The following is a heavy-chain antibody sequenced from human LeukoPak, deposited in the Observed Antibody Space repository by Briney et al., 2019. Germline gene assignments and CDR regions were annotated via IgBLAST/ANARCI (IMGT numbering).Heavy chain of an antibody. CDR3: AKDDYGGNSAYGMDV. V-gene: IGHV3-30*04. J-gene: IGHJ6*02. CDR2: ISYDGSNK. CDR1: GFTFSSYA. Sequence: GGSLRLSCAASGFTFSSYAMHWVRQAPGKGLEWVAVISYDGSNKYYADSVKGRFTISRDNSKNTLYLQMNSLRAEDTAVYYCAKDDYGGNSAYGMDVWGQGTTVTVSS. D-gene: IGHD4-23*01.